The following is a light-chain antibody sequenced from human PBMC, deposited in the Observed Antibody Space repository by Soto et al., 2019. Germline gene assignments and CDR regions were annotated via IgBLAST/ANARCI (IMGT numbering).Light chain of an antibody. J-gene: IGLJ2*01. V-gene: IGLV2-14*01. CDR3: SSYTSRRTVL. Sequence: QSALTQPASVSGSPGQSITVSCTGTSSDVGGYNYVSWYQQHPGKAPKLMIYDVSYWPSGVSNRFSGSKSGNTASLTISGLQAEDEADYYCSSYTSRRTVLFGGGTKLTVL. CDR2: DVS. CDR1: SSDVGGYNY.